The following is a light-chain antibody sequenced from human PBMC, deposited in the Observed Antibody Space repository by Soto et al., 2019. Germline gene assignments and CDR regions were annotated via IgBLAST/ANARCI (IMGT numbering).Light chain of an antibody. CDR3: DSAADYHRRV. V-gene: IGLV3-27*01. J-gene: IGLJ3*02. Sequence: SYELTQPSSVSVSPGQTARITCSGDVLAKKYARWFQQKPGQAPVLVIYKDSERPSGIPERFSGSSSGTTVTLTISGAQVEDEADYYCDSAADYHRRVFGGGTTLTVL. CDR2: KDS. CDR1: VLAKKY.